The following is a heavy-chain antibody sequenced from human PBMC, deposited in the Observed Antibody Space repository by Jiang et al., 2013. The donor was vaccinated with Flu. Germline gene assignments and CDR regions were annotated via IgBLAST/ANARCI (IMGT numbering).Heavy chain of an antibody. CDR2: IIPIVSIA. J-gene: IGHJ5*02. V-gene: IGHV1-69*17. CDR3: VRDQGLRFLVFDP. Sequence: SSVKVSCKASGGTFSSYAISWVRQAPGQGLEWMGGIIPIVSIANYAQKFQGRVTITADKSTNTAYMELSSLRSEDTAVYYCVRDQGLRFLVFDPWGQGTLVTVSS. CDR1: GGTFSSYA. D-gene: IGHD3-3*01.